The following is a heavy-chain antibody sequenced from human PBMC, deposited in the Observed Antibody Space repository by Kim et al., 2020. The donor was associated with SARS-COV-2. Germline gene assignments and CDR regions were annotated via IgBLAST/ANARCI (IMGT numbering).Heavy chain of an antibody. D-gene: IGHD6-13*01. CDR3: ARVPESPNHSKQQLVLYY. J-gene: IGHJ4*02. CDR1: GGTFSSYA. V-gene: IGHV1-69*13. CDR2: IIPIFGTA. Sequence: SVKVSCKASGGTFSSYAISWVRQAPGQGLEWMGGIIPIFGTANYAQKFQGRVTITADESTSTAYMELSSLRSEDTAVYYCARVPESPNHSKQQLVLYYWGQGTLVTVSS.